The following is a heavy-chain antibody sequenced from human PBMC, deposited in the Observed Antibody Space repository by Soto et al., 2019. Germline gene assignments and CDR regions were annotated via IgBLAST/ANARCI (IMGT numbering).Heavy chain of an antibody. J-gene: IGHJ6*02. D-gene: IGHD3-3*01. CDR3: ARGLSYDFWSRNPPGYYGMDV. CDR1: GGTFSSYA. V-gene: IGHV1-69*13. Sequence: SVKVSCKASGGTFSSYAISWVRRAPGQGLEWMGGIIPIFGTANYAQKFQGRVTITADESTSTAYMELSSLRSEDTAVYYCARGLSYDFWSRNPPGYYGMDVWGQGTTVTVS. CDR2: IIPIFGTA.